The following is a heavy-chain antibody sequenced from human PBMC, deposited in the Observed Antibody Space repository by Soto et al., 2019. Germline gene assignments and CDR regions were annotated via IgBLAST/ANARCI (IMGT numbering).Heavy chain of an antibody. CDR3: ARNHNGYSSSWYGYYYYYMDV. CDR2: IYYSGCT. V-gene: IGHV4-59*01. J-gene: IGHJ6*03. Sequence: QVQLQESGPGLVKPSETLSLTCTVSGGSISSYYWSWIRQPPGKGLEWIGYIYYSGCTNYNPSLKSRVTISVDTSKNQFSLKLSSVTAADTAVYYCARNHNGYSSSWYGYYYYYMDVWGKGTTVTVSS. CDR1: GGSISSYY. D-gene: IGHD6-13*01.